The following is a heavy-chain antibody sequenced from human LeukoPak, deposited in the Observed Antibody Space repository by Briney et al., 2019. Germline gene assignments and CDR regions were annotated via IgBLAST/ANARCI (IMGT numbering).Heavy chain of an antibody. CDR1: GFTFSNYS. Sequence: GGSLRLSCAASGFTFSNYSMNWVRQAPGKGLEWLSAISGSGGSRYYSGSLKGRFTISRDNSKGTLYLQMTSLRAEDTAVYYCAKSSPIAAAGEVSDFWGQGTLVTVSS. CDR3: AKSSPIAAAGEVSDF. CDR2: ISGSGGSR. V-gene: IGHV3-23*01. D-gene: IGHD6-13*01. J-gene: IGHJ4*02.